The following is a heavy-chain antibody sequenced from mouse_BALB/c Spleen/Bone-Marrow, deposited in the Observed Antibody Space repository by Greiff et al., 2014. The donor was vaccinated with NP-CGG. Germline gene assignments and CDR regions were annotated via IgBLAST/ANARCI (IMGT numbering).Heavy chain of an antibody. CDR1: GYAFSSSW. J-gene: IGHJ3*01. V-gene: IGHV1-82*01. CDR3: ALYDYDGLSWFAY. D-gene: IGHD2-4*01. Sequence: VQLQQSGPELVKPGASVKISCKASGYAFSSSWMNWAKQRPGQGLEWIGRIYPGDGNTSYNGKFKGKATLTADKSSTTAYMQLSSLTSVDSAVYFCALYDYDGLSWFAYWGQGTLVTVSA. CDR2: IYPGDGNT.